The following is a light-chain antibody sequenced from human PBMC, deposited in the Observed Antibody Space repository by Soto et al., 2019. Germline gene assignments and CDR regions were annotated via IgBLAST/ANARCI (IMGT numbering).Light chain of an antibody. J-gene: IGKJ2*01. Sequence: DIQMTQSPSTLSASVGERVTITCRASQSISSWLAWYQQKPGKAPTLLIYKASSLESGVPSRFSGSGSGTEFTLTISSLQPDDFATYYCQQYNSYSPYTFGQGTKLEIK. CDR3: QQYNSYSPYT. CDR2: KAS. V-gene: IGKV1-5*03. CDR1: QSISSW.